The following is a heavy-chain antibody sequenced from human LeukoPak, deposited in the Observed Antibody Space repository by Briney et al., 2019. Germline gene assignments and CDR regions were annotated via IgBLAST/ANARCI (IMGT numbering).Heavy chain of an antibody. CDR2: IYYSGST. J-gene: IGHJ3*02. CDR3: ARDSRQQLVAAEAFDI. Sequence: SETLSLTCTVSGGSISSYYWSWIRQPPEKGLEWIGYIYYSGSTYYNPSLKSRDTISVDTSKNQFSLKLSSVTAADTAVYYCARDSRQQLVAAEAFDIWGQGTMVTVSS. D-gene: IGHD6-13*01. V-gene: IGHV4-59*12. CDR1: GGSISSYY.